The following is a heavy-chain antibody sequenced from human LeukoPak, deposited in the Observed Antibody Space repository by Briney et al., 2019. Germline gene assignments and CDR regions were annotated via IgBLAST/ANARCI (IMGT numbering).Heavy chain of an antibody. CDR3: ARHSPVPNI. D-gene: IGHD2/OR15-2a*01. Sequence: SETQSFTCIVSGGSISGSYWSWIRQPPGKGLEWIGYVHSRGTTDYNSSLKSRVTISVDTPKNQFSLKLNSVTAADTAVYHCARHSPVPNIWGQGTLVTVSS. J-gene: IGHJ4*03. CDR1: GGSISGSY. V-gene: IGHV4-59*08. CDR2: VHSRGTT.